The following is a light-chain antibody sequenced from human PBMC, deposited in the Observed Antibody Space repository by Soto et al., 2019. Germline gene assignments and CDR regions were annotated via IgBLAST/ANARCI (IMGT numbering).Light chain of an antibody. CDR1: QGIRND. CDR2: AAS. CDR3: LQDYNYPLT. J-gene: IGKJ4*01. V-gene: IGKV1-6*01. Sequence: AIQRRESASSLSASVADRVTITCRASQGIRNDLGWYQQKPGKAPKLLIYAASSLQSGVPSRFSGSGSGTDFTLTISRLQPEDFATYYCLQDYNYPLTFGGGPKVDI.